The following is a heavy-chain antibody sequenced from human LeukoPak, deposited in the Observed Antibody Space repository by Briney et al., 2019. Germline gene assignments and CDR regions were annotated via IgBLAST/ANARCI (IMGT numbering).Heavy chain of an antibody. J-gene: IGHJ6*03. CDR3: ARGAYDFWSGYYIYYYMDV. D-gene: IGHD3-3*01. Sequence: GGSLRLSCAASGFTFSSYAMSWVRQAPGKGLEWVSAISGSGGSTYYADSVKGRFTISRDNAKNSLYLQMNSLRAEDTAVYYCARGAYDFWSGYYIYYYMDVWGKGTTVTVSS. CDR1: GFTFSSYA. V-gene: IGHV3-23*01. CDR2: ISGSGGST.